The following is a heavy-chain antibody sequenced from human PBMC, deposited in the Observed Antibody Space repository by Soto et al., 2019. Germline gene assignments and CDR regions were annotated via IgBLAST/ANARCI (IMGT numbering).Heavy chain of an antibody. J-gene: IGHJ4*02. CDR2: TYYRSKWYN. CDR3: ARVCSSSGNFDY. CDR1: RDSVSCNSAA. Sequence: SQTLSLTCPISRDSVSCNSAAWNWIRQSPSRGLEWLGRTYYRSKWYNDYAVSVKSRITINPDTSKNQFSLELNSVTPEDTAVYYCARVCSSSGNFDYWGQGTLVTVSS. V-gene: IGHV6-1*01. D-gene: IGHD6-13*01.